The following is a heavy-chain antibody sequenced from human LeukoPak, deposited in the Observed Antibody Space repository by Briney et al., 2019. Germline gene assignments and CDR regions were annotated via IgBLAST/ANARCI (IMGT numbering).Heavy chain of an antibody. Sequence: GGSLRLSCAASGFTFNYYEMNWVRQAPGKGLEWVSYISSSGSTIYYADSVKGRFTISRDNAKNSLYLQMNSLRAEDTAVYYCARDYGKYYYDSSGYYGGFDYWGQGTLVTVSS. CDR2: ISSSGSTI. J-gene: IGHJ4*02. V-gene: IGHV3-48*03. D-gene: IGHD3-22*01. CDR1: GFTFNYYE. CDR3: ARDYGKYYYDSSGYYGGFDY.